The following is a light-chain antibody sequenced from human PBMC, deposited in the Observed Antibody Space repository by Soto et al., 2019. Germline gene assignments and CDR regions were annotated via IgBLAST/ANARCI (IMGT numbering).Light chain of an antibody. V-gene: IGKV4-1*01. CDR3: QQYYSTPPT. J-gene: IGKJ4*01. CDR2: WAS. CDR1: QSVFYTSNNKNF. Sequence: DIVMTQSPDSLAVSLGERTTINCKSSQSVFYTSNNKNFLAWYQQKSGQPPHLLIYWASIRESGFPDRFSGGGSGTDFTLTISSLQAEDVAVYYCQQYYSTPPTFGGGTKVEI.